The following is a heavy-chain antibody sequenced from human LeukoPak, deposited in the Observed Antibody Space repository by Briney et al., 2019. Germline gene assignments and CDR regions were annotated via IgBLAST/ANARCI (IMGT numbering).Heavy chain of an antibody. CDR3: ARGVIPAAVVDY. CDR1: GGSFSGYY. J-gene: IGHJ4*02. V-gene: IGHV4-59*08. D-gene: IGHD3-22*01. CDR2: IYYSGST. Sequence: PSETLSLTCAVYGGSFSGYYWSWIRQPPGKGLEWIGYIYYSGSTNYNPSLKSRVTISVDTSKNQFSLKLSSVTAADTAVYYCARGVIPAAVVDYWGQGTLVTVSS.